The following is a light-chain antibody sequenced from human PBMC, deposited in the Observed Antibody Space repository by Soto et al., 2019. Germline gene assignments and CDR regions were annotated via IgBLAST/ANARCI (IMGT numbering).Light chain of an antibody. CDR3: CSYTSSSIRV. V-gene: IGLV2-14*01. J-gene: IGLJ3*02. CDR2: EVN. Sequence: QSALTQPASVSGSPGQSITISCTGTSSDVGGYNYVSWYQQHPGKAPKLIIYEVNDRPSGVSNRLSGSKSGNTASLTISGLQADDEADYYCCSYTSSSIRVFGGGTKLTVL. CDR1: SSDVGGYNY.